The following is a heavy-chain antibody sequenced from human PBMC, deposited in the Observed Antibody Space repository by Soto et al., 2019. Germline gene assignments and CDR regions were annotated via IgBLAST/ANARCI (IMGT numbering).Heavy chain of an antibody. V-gene: IGHV2-26*01. D-gene: IGHD3-10*01. Sequence: SGPTLVNPTETLTLTCTVSGFSLSNARMGVSWIRQPPGKALEWLAHIFSNDEKSYSTSLKSRLTISKDTSKSQVVLTMTNMDPVDTATYYYARPYGSGSYYRLDAFDIWGQGTMVTVSS. J-gene: IGHJ3*02. CDR2: IFSNDEK. CDR1: GFSLSNARMG. CDR3: ARPYGSGSYYRLDAFDI.